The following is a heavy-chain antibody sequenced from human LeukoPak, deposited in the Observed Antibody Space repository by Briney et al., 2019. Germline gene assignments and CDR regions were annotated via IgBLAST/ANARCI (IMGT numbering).Heavy chain of an antibody. CDR3: ARVGRIAVAGTFDY. Sequence: GGSLRLSCAASGFTFSSYEMNWVRQAPRKGLEWVSYISSSGSTIYYADSVKGRFTISRDNAKNSLYLQMNSLRAEDTAVYYCARVGRIAVAGTFDYWGQGTLVTVSS. CDR1: GFTFSSYE. J-gene: IGHJ4*02. V-gene: IGHV3-48*03. D-gene: IGHD6-19*01. CDR2: ISSSGSTI.